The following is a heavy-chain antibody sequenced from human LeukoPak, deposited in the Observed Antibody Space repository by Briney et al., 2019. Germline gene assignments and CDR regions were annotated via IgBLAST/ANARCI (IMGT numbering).Heavy chain of an antibody. J-gene: IGHJ4*02. V-gene: IGHV3-7*05. CDR1: GFLFSNSW. CDR2: INQDGSAK. CDR3: ARDSGYNAFDY. D-gene: IGHD5-12*01. Sequence: GGSLRLSCAASGFLFSNSWMAWVRQAPGRGLEWLANINQDGSAKTCVDSVKGRFTISRDNAKNSLYLQMNSLRAEDTAMYYCARDSGYNAFDYWGQGTLVTVSS.